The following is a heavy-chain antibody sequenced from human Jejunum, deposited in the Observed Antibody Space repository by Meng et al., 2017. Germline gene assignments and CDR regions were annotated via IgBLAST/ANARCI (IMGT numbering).Heavy chain of an antibody. CDR3: ARDGAWVVWDY. Sequence: EVQSGESGGGLVQPGGSLRLSCAASGFTFRTYSMHWVRQAPGKGLVWVSQIKPDGTTIAYADSVKGRFTISRDNAKSTLYLEMNSLRAEDAAVYYCARDGAWVVWDYWGQGTLVTVSS. J-gene: IGHJ4*02. CDR2: IKPDGTTI. CDR1: GFTFRTYS. V-gene: IGHV3-74*01. D-gene: IGHD2-21*01.